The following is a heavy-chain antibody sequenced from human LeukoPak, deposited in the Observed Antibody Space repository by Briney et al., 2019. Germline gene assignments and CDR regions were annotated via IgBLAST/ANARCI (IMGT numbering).Heavy chain of an antibody. J-gene: IGHJ4*02. D-gene: IGHD3-3*01. Sequence: SGGSLRLSCAASGFTFSNYGMHWVRQAPGKGLGWVSAISGSGGSTYYADSVKGRFTISRDNSKNTLYLQMNSLRAEDTAVYYCAKGFTIPIYPFDYWGQGTLVTVSS. CDR2: ISGSGGST. CDR1: GFTFSNYG. CDR3: AKGFTIPIYPFDY. V-gene: IGHV3-23*01.